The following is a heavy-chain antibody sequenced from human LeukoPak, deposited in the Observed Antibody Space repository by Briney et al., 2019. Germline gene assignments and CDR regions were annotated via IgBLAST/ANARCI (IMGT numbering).Heavy chain of an antibody. CDR3: ARDSGSALD. Sequence: GGSLRLSCAASGFTFSSYGMSWVRQAPGKGLEWIPGISGSGYNTYYADSVKGRFTISRDNAKNTLYLQMNSLRAEDTAVYYCARDSGSALDWGQGTLVTVSS. V-gene: IGHV3-23*01. J-gene: IGHJ4*02. CDR2: ISGSGYNT. D-gene: IGHD1-26*01. CDR1: GFTFSSYG.